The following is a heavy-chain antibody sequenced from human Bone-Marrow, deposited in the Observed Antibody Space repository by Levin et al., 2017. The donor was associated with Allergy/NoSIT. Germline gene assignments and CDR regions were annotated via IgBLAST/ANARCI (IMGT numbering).Heavy chain of an antibody. CDR1: GDSVSNKSVA. V-gene: IGHV6-1*01. D-gene: IGHD5-12*01. CDR2: TYYRSKWYT. J-gene: IGHJ4*02. Sequence: SQTLALTCAISGDSVSNKSVAWNWIRQSPSRGLEWLGRTYYRSKWYTDYAVSVESRIAISPDTSKNHFSLHLESVTPDDTAVYYCARDRRGYSGDDYFDYWSQGTLVTVSS. CDR3: ARDRRGYSGDDYFDY.